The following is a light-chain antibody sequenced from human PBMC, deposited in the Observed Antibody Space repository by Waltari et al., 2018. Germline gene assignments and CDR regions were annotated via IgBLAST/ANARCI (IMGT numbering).Light chain of an antibody. CDR1: QGVGRY. CDR2: DAS. CDR3: QKYVNLPAT. Sequence: EIVLTPSPGTLSLSPGARASLSCRASQGVGRYLAWYQHKPGQAPRLLSYDASTRATGIPDRFSGSGAGTDFSLTISRLESEDFAVYYCQKYVNLPATFGQGTKVEIK. J-gene: IGKJ1*01. V-gene: IGKV3-20*01.